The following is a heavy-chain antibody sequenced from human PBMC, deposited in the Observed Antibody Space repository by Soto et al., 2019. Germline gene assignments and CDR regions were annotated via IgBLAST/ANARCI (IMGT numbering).Heavy chain of an antibody. D-gene: IGHD3-16*01. CDR2: IKSTTDGGTT. V-gene: IGHV3-15*01. Sequence: EVQLVESGGVLVKPGGSLRLSCAASGFTFSNAWMSWVRQAPGKGLECVGRIKSTTDGGTTDYGVPVKGRFSISRDDSRNTLFLQLNSLKTEDTAVYYCTTAVVVTFGEDILSGYWGRGTLVTVSS. J-gene: IGHJ4*02. CDR1: GFTFSNAW. CDR3: TTAVVVTFGEDILSGY.